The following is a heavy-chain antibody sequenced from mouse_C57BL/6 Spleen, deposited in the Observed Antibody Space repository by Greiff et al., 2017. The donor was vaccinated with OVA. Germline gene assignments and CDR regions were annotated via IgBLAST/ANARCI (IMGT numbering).Heavy chain of an antibody. V-gene: IGHV7-3*01. CDR3: ARYNVYYSNYLLAMDY. CDR2: IRNKANGYTT. D-gene: IGHD2-5*01. Sequence: EVKLVESGGGLVQPGGSLSLSCAASGFTFTDYYMSWVRQPPGKALEWLGFIRNKANGYTTEYSASVKGRFTISRDNSQSILYLQMNALRAEDSATYYCARYNVYYSNYLLAMDYWGQGTSVTVSS. J-gene: IGHJ4*01. CDR1: GFTFTDYY.